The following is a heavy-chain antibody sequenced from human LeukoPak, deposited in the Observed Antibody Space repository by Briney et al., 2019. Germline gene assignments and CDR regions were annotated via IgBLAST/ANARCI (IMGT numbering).Heavy chain of an antibody. Sequence: SETLSLTCTVSGDSISSRTYYWGWVRQPPGKELEWIGSINYSGTTYYNPSLKSRVTVSVDTSKNQFSLTLSSVTAADTAVYYCARVNIAVVPSTMFDYWGQGILVTVSS. CDR3: ARVNIAVVPSTMFDY. D-gene: IGHD2-2*01. J-gene: IGHJ4*02. CDR2: INYSGTT. V-gene: IGHV4-39*07. CDR1: GDSISSRTYY.